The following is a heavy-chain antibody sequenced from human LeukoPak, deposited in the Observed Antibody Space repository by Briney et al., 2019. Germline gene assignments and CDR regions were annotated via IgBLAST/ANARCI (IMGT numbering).Heavy chain of an antibody. Sequence: GASVKVPCKASGYTLTGYYMHWVRQAPGQGLEWMGWINPNSGGTNYAQKFQGRVTMTRDTSISTAYMELSGLRSDDTAVYYCARVPSNIVVVPGYYYYAMDVWGQGTTVTVSS. V-gene: IGHV1-2*02. D-gene: IGHD2-2*01. CDR2: INPNSGGT. CDR3: ARVPSNIVVVPGYYYYAMDV. J-gene: IGHJ6*02. CDR1: GYTLTGYY.